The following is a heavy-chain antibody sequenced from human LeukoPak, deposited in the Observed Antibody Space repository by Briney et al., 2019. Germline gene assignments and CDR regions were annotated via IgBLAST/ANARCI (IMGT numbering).Heavy chain of an antibody. V-gene: IGHV3-23*01. Sequence: PGGSLRLSCAASGFTFSSYAMSWVRQAPGKGLEWVSAISGSGGSTYYADSVKGRFTISRDNSKNTLYLQMNSLRAEDTAVYYCARDLEAGTNPWFDPWGQGTLVTVSS. CDR1: GFTFSSYA. D-gene: IGHD6-19*01. CDR2: ISGSGGST. CDR3: ARDLEAGTNPWFDP. J-gene: IGHJ5*02.